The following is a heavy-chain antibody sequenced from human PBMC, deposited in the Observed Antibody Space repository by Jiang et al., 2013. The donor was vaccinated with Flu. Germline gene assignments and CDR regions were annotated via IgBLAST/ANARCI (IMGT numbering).Heavy chain of an antibody. Sequence: LLKPSETLSLTCSVSGGSIISSAYYWGWVRQPPGRDLEWIGSINYSGSTYYNPSLKSRVTISVDTSKNQFSLKLSSVTAADTAVYYCARDLYCGGDCYSYYYYYGMDVWGQGTTVTVSS. CDR1: GGSIISSAYY. D-gene: IGHD2-21*01. CDR3: ARDLYCGGDCYSYYYYYGMDV. J-gene: IGHJ6*02. CDR2: INYSGST. V-gene: IGHV4-39*07.